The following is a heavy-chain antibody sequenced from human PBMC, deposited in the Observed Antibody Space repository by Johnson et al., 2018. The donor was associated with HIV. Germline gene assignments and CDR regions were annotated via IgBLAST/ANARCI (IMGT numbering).Heavy chain of an antibody. J-gene: IGHJ3*02. D-gene: IGHD3-10*01. CDR2: ISYDGSNQ. V-gene: IGHV3-30*01. Sequence: QVQLVESGGGLVQPGGSLRLSCAASGFTFRNYAIHWVRQAPGKGLEWVTVISYDGSNQYYADSVKGRFTISRDNSKNTLYLQMYSLRAEDTAVYYFARDFQDSRWFRELGGACESWGQGTMVPVSS. CDR1: GFTFRNYA. CDR3: ARDFQDSRWFRELGGACES.